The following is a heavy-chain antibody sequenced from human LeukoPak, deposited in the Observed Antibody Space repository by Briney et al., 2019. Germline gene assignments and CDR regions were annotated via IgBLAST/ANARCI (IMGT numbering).Heavy chain of an antibody. CDR1: GFTFSSYA. CDR3: ARGRGVVVTTAIYGMDV. D-gene: IGHD2-2*01. J-gene: IGHJ6*04. V-gene: IGHV3-30*04. Sequence: GGSLTLSCAASGFTFSSYAMHWVRQAPGKGLEWEAVISYEGSNKFYADSVTGRLTISRDNSKSTLYLQMNSLRADDTAVYYCARGRGVVVTTAIYGMDVWGKGTTVTV. CDR2: ISYEGSNK.